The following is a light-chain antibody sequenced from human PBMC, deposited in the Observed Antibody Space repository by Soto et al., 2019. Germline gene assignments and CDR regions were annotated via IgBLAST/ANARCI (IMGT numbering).Light chain of an antibody. Sequence: DIQMTQSPSTLSASVGDRVTITWRASQGISVDLAWYQQKPGKATKRLIYSASSLQSGVPSRFSGGGSGTEFTLIISSLQPEDFASYYCLQYYSYPRTFGQGTKVEVK. CDR3: LQYYSYPRT. CDR1: QGISVD. CDR2: SAS. J-gene: IGKJ1*01. V-gene: IGKV1-17*01.